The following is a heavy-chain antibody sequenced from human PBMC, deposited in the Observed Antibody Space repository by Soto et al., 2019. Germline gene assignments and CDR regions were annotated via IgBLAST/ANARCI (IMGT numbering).Heavy chain of an antibody. D-gene: IGHD6-19*01. Sequence: ASVKVSCKASGYTFTGYDINWVRQATGQGLEWMGIINPSGGSTSYAQKFQGRVTMTRDTSTSTVYMELSSLRSEDTAVYYCARVHGIAVAQNQYLYWGQGRLVTVSS. CDR1: GYTFTGYD. J-gene: IGHJ4*02. CDR3: ARVHGIAVAQNQYLY. CDR2: INPSGGST. V-gene: IGHV1-46*03.